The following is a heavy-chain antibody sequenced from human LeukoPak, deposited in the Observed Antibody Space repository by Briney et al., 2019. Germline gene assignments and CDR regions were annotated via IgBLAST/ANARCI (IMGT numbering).Heavy chain of an antibody. Sequence: SETLSLTCTVSGGSISPLYWSWIRQPPGKGLEFIGYIYDSGAANYNPSLKSRVTLSVDTSKNQFSLKLSSMTAADTAVYYCARGGLAAKYYFDYWGQGTLVTVSS. CDR1: GGSISPLY. D-gene: IGHD3-3*02. V-gene: IGHV4-59*11. CDR3: ARGGLAAKYYFDY. J-gene: IGHJ4*02. CDR2: IYDSGAA.